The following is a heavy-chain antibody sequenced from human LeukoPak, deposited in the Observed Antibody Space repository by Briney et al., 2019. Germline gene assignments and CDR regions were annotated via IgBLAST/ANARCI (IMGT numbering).Heavy chain of an antibody. CDR1: GGTISRNY. CDR3: ARDRRRELLHAFDI. V-gene: IGHV4-59*13. D-gene: IGHD1-7*01. CDR2: THYSDST. Sequence: NPSETLSLTCTVSGGTISRNYWSWIRQPPGKGLEWIAYTHYSDSTNYNPSLKSRLTISLDASKNQFSLKLGFVTAADTALYYCARDRRRELLHAFDIWGQGTMVTVSS. J-gene: IGHJ3*02.